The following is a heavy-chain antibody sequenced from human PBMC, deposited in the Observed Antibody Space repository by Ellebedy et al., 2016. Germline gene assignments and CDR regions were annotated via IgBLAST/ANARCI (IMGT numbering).Heavy chain of an antibody. Sequence: ASVKVSCKSSGYTFTNFGITWVRQAPGQGLEWMGWSSGHGGNTNYARKFQARVTMTTDKSTSTAYMELRSLRSDGTAVYFCARRGDGYNDHWGQGTLVTVSS. V-gene: IGHV1-18*04. CDR3: ARRGDGYNDH. CDR1: GYTFTNFG. CDR2: SSGHGGNT. D-gene: IGHD5-24*01. J-gene: IGHJ4*02.